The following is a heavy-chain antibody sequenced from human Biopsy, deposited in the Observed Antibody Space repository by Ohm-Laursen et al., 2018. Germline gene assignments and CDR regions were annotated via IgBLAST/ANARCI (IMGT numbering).Heavy chain of an antibody. CDR3: ARIFLVGVTPGYGMDV. Sequence: SLRLSCTASGFTFDDYAMHWVRQAPGKGLEWVSSISSSGNFMYYTDSMKGRFTISRDNAKNSLYLQMNSLRAEDTALYYCARIFLVGVTPGYGMDVWGQGTTVTVSS. J-gene: IGHJ6*02. V-gene: IGHV3-21*01. D-gene: IGHD1-26*01. CDR1: GFTFDDYA. CDR2: ISSSGNFM.